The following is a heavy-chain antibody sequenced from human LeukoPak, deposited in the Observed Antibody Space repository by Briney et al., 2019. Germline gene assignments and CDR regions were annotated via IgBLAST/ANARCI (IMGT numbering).Heavy chain of an antibody. CDR1: GFSLSSSGVD. J-gene: IGHJ5*02. CDR3: AHAVFTTVGFVP. CDR2: IYWDDDK. V-gene: IGHV2-5*02. Sequence: SGPTLAKPSQTLRLSCSFCGFSLSSSGVDVGWIRQPPGKALEWVALIYWDDDKRYSPSLKSKLTITKDTSKDHVVPTITNMDPVDTATYYCAHAVFTTVGFVPWGQGTRVSVS. D-gene: IGHD4-23*01.